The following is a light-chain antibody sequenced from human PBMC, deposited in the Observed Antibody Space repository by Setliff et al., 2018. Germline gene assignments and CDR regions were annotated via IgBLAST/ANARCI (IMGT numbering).Light chain of an antibody. V-gene: IGLV2-8*01. J-gene: IGLJ1*01. Sequence: QSVLSQPPSASGSPGQSVIISCTGTSSDIGDYNYVSWYQHHPGKAPKLLIYDVDKRPSGVPDRFSGSKSGNTASLTVSGLQADDEADYYCGAYAGSSKKIFETGTKVTVL. CDR3: GAYAGSSKKI. CDR2: DVD. CDR1: SSDIGDYNY.